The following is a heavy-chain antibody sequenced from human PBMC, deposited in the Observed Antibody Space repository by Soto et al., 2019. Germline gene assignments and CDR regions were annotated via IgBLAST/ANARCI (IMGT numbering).Heavy chain of an antibody. CDR1: GGSISSRSHY. Sequence: QLQLQESGPGLVKPSETLSLTCTVSGGSISSRSHYWGWIRQSPGKHLEWIGSSFYRGSTHYNPSLKPRVTISVDTSKNQVSLKLYSVTAADTAVYYCATADGFXVXXPFFEYWGQGILVTVSS. D-gene: IGHD3-3*01. CDR2: SFYRGST. V-gene: IGHV4-39*01. J-gene: IGHJ4*02. CDR3: ATADGFXVXXPFFEY.